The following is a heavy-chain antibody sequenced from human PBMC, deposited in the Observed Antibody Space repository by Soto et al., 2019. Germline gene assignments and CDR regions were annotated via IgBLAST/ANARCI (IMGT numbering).Heavy chain of an antibody. Sequence: PGESLKISCKGSGYSFSSYWIGWVRQMPGKGLECVGIIYPGDSETRYSPSFQGQVTISVDKSINTAYLEWSSLKASDTAIYYCARPYSSSCDPGYWGQGTLVTSPQ. V-gene: IGHV5-51*01. CDR1: GYSFSSYW. D-gene: IGHD2-2*01. J-gene: IGHJ4*02. CDR2: IYPGDSET. CDR3: ARPYSSSCDPGY.